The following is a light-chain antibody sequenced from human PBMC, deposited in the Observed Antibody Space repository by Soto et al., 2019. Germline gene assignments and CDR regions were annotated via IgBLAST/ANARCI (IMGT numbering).Light chain of an antibody. CDR3: QQRRDWPPLT. V-gene: IGKV3-11*01. J-gene: IGKJ4*01. Sequence: EIVLTQSPATLSLSPGQRSTLSCRASQSVSSYLAWYQQKPGQAPRLLIYDASNRATGIPARFSGSGSGTDVTLFSSSLEPEDFSVYYCQQRRDWPPLTLGGGTKVEIK. CDR1: QSVSSY. CDR2: DAS.